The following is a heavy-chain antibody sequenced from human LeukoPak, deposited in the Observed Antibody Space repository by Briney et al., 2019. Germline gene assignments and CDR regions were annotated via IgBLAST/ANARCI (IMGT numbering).Heavy chain of an antibody. J-gene: IGHJ4*02. V-gene: IGHV1-2*02. CDR3: ARGHSPEWLLASDY. CDR1: GYTFTGYY. Sequence: ASVKVSCKASGYTFTGYYMHWVRQAPRQGLEWMGWINPNSGGTNYAQKFQGRVTMTRNTSISTAYMELSSPRSEDTAVYYCARGHSPEWLLASDYWGQGTLVTVSS. D-gene: IGHD3-3*01. CDR2: INPNSGGT.